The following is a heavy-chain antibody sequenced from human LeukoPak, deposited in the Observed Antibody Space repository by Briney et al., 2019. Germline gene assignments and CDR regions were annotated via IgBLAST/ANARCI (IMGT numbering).Heavy chain of an antibody. CDR1: GFTFSSYA. J-gene: IGHJ4*02. CDR2: ISGSGGST. Sequence: PGGSLRLSCAASGFTFSSYAMSWVRQAPGKGLEWVSAISGSGGSTYYADSVKGRFTISRDNSKNTLYLQMNSLRAEDTAVYYCAKGNAYYYGSGSYYGYWGQGTLVTVSS. V-gene: IGHV3-23*01. D-gene: IGHD3-10*01. CDR3: AKGNAYYYGSGSYYGY.